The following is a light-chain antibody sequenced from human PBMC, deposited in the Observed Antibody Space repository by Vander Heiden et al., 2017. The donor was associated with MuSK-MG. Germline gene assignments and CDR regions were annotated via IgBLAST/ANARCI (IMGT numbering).Light chain of an antibody. CDR3: QQFNNYPWIT. Sequence: AIQLTQSPSSLSASVGDRVTITCRARQGISSALAWYQQKPGKAPKLLIYDASSLESGVPSRFSGSGSGTDFTLTISSLQPEDFATYYCQQFNNYPWITFGQGTRLEIK. CDR2: DAS. J-gene: IGKJ5*01. V-gene: IGKV1D-13*01. CDR1: QGISSA.